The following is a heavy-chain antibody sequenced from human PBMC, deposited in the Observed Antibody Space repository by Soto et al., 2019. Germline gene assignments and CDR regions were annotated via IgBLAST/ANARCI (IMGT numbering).Heavy chain of an antibody. CDR3: ARDLRGYERAYYYYYGMDV. J-gene: IGHJ6*02. Sequence: SETLSLTCTVSGGSVSSGSYYWSWIRQPPGKGLEWIGYFYYSGSTNYNPSLKSRVTISVDTSKNQFSLKLSSVTAADTAVYYCARDLRGYERAYYYYYGMDVWGQGTTVTVSS. CDR1: GGSVSSGSYY. D-gene: IGHD5-12*01. CDR2: FYYSGST. V-gene: IGHV4-61*01.